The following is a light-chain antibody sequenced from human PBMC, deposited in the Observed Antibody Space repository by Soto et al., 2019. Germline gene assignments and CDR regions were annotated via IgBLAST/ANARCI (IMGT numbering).Light chain of an antibody. J-gene: IGKJ1*01. V-gene: IGKV3-20*01. CDR1: QSVSSSY. CDR2: GAT. Sequence: EIVLTQSPGTLPLSPGERATLSCRASQSVSSSYLAWYQQKPRQAPSLLIYGATSRATGIPDRFSGSGSGTDFTLTISRLEPEDFAVYYCQQYDTSPRTFGQGTKVDI. CDR3: QQYDTSPRT.